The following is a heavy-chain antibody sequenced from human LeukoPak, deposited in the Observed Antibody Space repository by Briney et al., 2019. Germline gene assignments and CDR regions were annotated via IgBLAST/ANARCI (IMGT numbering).Heavy chain of an antibody. V-gene: IGHV3-23*01. J-gene: IGHJ4*02. CDR2: IGGSVGSM. CDR3: ATGGGGIYFDY. CDR1: GFTFSSYV. D-gene: IGHD3-10*01. Sequence: PGGSLRLSCAASGFTFSSYVMSWVRQAPGKGLEWVSNIGGSVGSMFYAASVKGRFAISRDNSKKTLFLQMNNLRVEDTAVYYCATGGGGIYFDYWGQGTLVTVSS.